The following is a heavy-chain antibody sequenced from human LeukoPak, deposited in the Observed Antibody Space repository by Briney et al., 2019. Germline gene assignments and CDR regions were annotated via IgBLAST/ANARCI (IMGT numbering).Heavy chain of an antibody. CDR1: GYTFTSYY. J-gene: IGHJ6*03. D-gene: IGHD2-2*02. CDR3: ARVAAEVVGVPGAIGFGWLRRDYYYMDV. Sequence: ASVKVSCKASGYTFTSYYMHWVRQAPGEGLEWMGIINPSGGSTSYAQKFQGRVTMTRDMSTSTVYMALSNLRSEDTAVYYCARVAAEVVGVPGAIGFGWLRRDYYYMDVWGKGTTVTVSS. CDR2: INPSGGST. V-gene: IGHV1-46*01.